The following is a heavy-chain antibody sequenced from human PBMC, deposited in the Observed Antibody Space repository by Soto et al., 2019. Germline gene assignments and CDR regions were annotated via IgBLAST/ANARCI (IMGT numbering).Heavy chain of an antibody. CDR2: ISGSGSKK. CDR1: GFIFENFG. V-gene: IGHV3-23*01. D-gene: IGHD1-26*01. J-gene: IGHJ5*02. Sequence: GGSLRLSCAASGFIFENFGMSWVRQAPGKGLEWISSISGSGSKKYYADSVKGRITTSRDNSKSTVYLELNNLSAEDTAVYHCAKNQGVELVPLATVDWFDPWGQGSVVTVSS. CDR3: AKNQGVELVPLATVDWFDP.